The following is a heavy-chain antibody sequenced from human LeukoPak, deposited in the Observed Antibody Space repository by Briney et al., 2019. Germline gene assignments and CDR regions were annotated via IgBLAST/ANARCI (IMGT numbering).Heavy chain of an antibody. CDR2: ISGSGDST. D-gene: IGHD1-26*01. CDR3: ASGGPTRGTLDY. V-gene: IGHV3-23*01. CDR1: GFTFSNYA. Sequence: PGGSLRLSCTASGFTFSNYAMSWVRQAPGKGLEWVSLISGSGDSTYYADSVKGRFTISRDNSKNTLDLQMSSLRVEDTAVYYCASGGPTRGTLDYWGQGTLVTVSS. J-gene: IGHJ4*02.